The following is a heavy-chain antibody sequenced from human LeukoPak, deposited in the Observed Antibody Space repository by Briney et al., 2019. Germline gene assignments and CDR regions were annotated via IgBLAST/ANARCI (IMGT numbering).Heavy chain of an antibody. V-gene: IGHV4-34*01. CDR3: ARVGYVGVVPAADNWFDP. Sequence: PSETLSLTCAVYGGSFSGYYWSWIRQPPGKGLEWIGEINHSGSTNYNPSLKSRVIISVDTSKNQFSLKLSSVTAADTAVYYCARVGYVGVVPAADNWFDPWGQGTLVTVAS. J-gene: IGHJ5*02. D-gene: IGHD2-2*01. CDR1: GGSFSGYY. CDR2: INHSGST.